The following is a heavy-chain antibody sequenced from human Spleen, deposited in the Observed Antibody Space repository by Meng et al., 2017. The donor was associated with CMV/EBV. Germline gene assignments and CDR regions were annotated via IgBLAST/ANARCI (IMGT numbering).Heavy chain of an antibody. CDR1: GGSISSSSYY. J-gene: IGHJ4*02. D-gene: IGHD4-11*01. V-gene: IGHV4-39*07. Sequence: GSLRLSCTVSGGSISSSSYYWGWIRQPPGKGLEWIGSIYYSGSTYYNPSLKSRVTISVDTSKNQFSLKLTSVTAADTAVYYCARVNNYAFLDYWGQGTLVTVSS. CDR3: ARVNNYAFLDY. CDR2: IYYSGST.